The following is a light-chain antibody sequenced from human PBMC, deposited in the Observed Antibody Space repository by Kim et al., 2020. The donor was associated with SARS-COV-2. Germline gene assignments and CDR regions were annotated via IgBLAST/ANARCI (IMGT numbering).Light chain of an antibody. J-gene: IGKJ4*01. V-gene: IGKV1-16*01. CDR3: QQYGRYPLT. CDR2: AAT. Sequence: ASVGDRVTITCQATQDINDYLAWYQQKPGKAPKSLIYAATSLQSGVPSRFSGSGSGTEFTLTISSLLPEDIATYYCQQYGRYPLTFGGGTKVDIK. CDR1: QDINDY.